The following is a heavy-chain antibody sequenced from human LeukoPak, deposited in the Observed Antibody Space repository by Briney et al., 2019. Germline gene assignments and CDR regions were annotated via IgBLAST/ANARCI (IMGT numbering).Heavy chain of an antibody. CDR3: ARDLKWGVTFADDY. V-gene: IGHV3-7*01. Sequence: PGGSLRLSCAASGFTFSSYWMSWVRQAPGKGLEWVANIKKDGSDKYYVDSVKGRFTISRDNAKNSLYLQMNSLRVDDTAVYYCARDLKWGVTFADDYWGQGTLVTVSS. J-gene: IGHJ4*02. D-gene: IGHD3-10*01. CDR1: GFTFSSYW. CDR2: IKKDGSDK.